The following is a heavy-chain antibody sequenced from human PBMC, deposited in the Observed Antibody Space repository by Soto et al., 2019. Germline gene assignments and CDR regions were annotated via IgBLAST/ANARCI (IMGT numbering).Heavy chain of an antibody. D-gene: IGHD5-18*01. CDR3: ARYLRHSYGYLEVDDY. J-gene: IGHJ4*02. V-gene: IGHV3-30-3*01. CDR2: ISYDGSNK. Sequence: QVQLVESGGGVVQPGRSLRLSCAASGFTFSSYAMHWVRQAPGKGLEWVAVISYDGSNKYYADSVKGRFTISRDNSKNTLYLQMNSLRAEDTAVYYCARYLRHSYGYLEVDDYWGQGTLVTVSS. CDR1: GFTFSSYA.